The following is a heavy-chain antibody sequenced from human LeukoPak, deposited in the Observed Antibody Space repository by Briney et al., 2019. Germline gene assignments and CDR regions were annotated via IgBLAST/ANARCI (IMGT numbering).Heavy chain of an antibody. D-gene: IGHD2-2*01. CDR1: GYTFTGYY. Sequence: GASVKVSCKASGYTFTGYYMHWVRQAPGQGLEWMGWINTNSGGTNYAQKFQGRVTMTRDTSISTAYMELSRLRSDDTAVYYCARDPIQVVVPAAIGWFDPWGQGTLVTVSS. CDR3: ARDPIQVVVPAAIGWFDP. V-gene: IGHV1-2*02. J-gene: IGHJ5*02. CDR2: INTNSGGT.